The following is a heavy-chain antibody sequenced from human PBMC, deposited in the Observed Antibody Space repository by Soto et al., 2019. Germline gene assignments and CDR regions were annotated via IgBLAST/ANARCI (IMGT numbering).Heavy chain of an antibody. CDR3: ARIRDCSGGSCLSGLFDP. CDR1: GCTFSSYT. Sequence: QVQLVQSGAEVKKPGSSVKVSCKASGCTFSSYTISWVRQAPGQGLAWMGRIIPILGIANYAQKFQGRVTITADKSTRTAYMELSSLRSEDTAVYYCARIRDCSGGSCLSGLFDPWGQGTLVTGSS. J-gene: IGHJ5*02. V-gene: IGHV1-69*02. CDR2: IIPILGIA. D-gene: IGHD2-15*01.